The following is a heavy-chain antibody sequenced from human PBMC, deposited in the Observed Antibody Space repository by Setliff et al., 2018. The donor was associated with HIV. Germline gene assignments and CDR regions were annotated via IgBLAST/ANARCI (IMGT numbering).Heavy chain of an antibody. V-gene: IGHV3-11*04. Sequence: LSLTCTVSGDFISSDYYWGWIRQPPGKGLEWISSISSSGAHIFYADSLKGRFTISRDNGKNLLYLQMNSLRAEDTAVYYCARGGRLQYFDWPSYAMDVWGQGTTVTVSS. CDR2: ISSSGAHI. J-gene: IGHJ6*02. D-gene: IGHD3-9*01. CDR1: GDFISSDYY. CDR3: ARGGRLQYFDWPSYAMDV.